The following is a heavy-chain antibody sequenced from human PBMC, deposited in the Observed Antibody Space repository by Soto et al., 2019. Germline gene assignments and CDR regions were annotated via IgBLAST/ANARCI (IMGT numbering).Heavy chain of an antibody. D-gene: IGHD3-16*02. CDR3: ARELGGVIVIPNAFDI. CDR1: GGTFSSYA. J-gene: IGHJ3*02. V-gene: IGHV1-69*06. CDR2: IIPIFGTA. Sequence: QVPLVQSGAEVKKPGSSVKVSCKASGGTFSSYAISWVRQAPGQGLEWMGGIIPIFGTANYAQKFQGRVTITADKSTSTAYMELSSLRSEDTAVYYCARELGGVIVIPNAFDIWGQGTMVTVSS.